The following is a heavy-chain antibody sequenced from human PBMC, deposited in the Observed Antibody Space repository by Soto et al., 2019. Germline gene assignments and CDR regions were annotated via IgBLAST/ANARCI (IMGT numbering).Heavy chain of an antibody. Sequence: QVQLVQSGAEVKKPGASVKVSCKASGYTFTNYDINWVRQATGHGIEWMGWMNPKSGNTGYAQHFQGRLTMTRSTSISTAYMELRSLRSEDTAVYYCVRVYGEIDYWCQGTLVTVSS. CDR2: MNPKSGNT. CDR1: GYTFTNYD. J-gene: IGHJ4*02. V-gene: IGHV1-8*01. D-gene: IGHD4-17*01. CDR3: VRVYGEIDY.